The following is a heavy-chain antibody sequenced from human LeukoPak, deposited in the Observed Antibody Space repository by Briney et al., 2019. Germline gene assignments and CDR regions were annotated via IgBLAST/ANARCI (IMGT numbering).Heavy chain of an antibody. Sequence: GESLKISCRGSGYSFTSPWIGWVRQMPGKGLEWMGIIYPGDSETRYSPSFQGQVTISVDKSISTAYLQWSSLKASDTAMYYCARRYYYDSSGYYLAHDAFDIWGQGTMVTVSS. J-gene: IGHJ3*02. D-gene: IGHD3-22*01. V-gene: IGHV5-51*01. CDR2: IYPGDSET. CDR3: ARRYYYDSSGYYLAHDAFDI. CDR1: GYSFTSPW.